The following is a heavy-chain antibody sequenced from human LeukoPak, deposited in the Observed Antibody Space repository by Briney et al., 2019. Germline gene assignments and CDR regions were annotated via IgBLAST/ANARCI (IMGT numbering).Heavy chain of an antibody. CDR1: GGSISSSSYY. CDR3: ARLVYDSSGYYDRPDDY. CDR2: IYYSGST. D-gene: IGHD3-22*01. J-gene: IGHJ4*02. V-gene: IGHV4-39*01. Sequence: SETLSLTCTVSGGSISSSSYYWGWIRQPPGKGLEWIGSIYYSGSTYYNPSLKSRVTISVDTSKNQFSLKLSSVTAADTAVYYCARLVYDSSGYYDRPDDYWGQGTLVTVSS.